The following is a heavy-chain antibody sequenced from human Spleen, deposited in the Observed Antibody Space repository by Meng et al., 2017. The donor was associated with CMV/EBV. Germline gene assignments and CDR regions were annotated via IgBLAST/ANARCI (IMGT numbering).Heavy chain of an antibody. J-gene: IGHJ4*02. CDR3: ARFGYTSSSLDY. CDR2: IKQDGSEK. Sequence: GESQKISCAASGVTFSRDWMTWVRKAPGKGLEWVVNIKQDGSEKYYVDSVKGRFTVSRDNARNSVYLQLNSLTVEDTAVYYCARFGYTSSSLDYWGRGTLVTVSS. V-gene: IGHV3-7*01. CDR1: GVTFSRDW. D-gene: IGHD3-10*01.